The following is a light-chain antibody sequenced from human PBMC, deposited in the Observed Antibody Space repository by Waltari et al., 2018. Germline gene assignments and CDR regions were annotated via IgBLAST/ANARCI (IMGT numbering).Light chain of an antibody. J-gene: IGKJ2*01. Sequence: DIVMTQSPLSLPVTPGEPASISCRSSQSLLHSNGYKYLDWYLLKPGQSPQLLIYLGSSRASGVPARFSGSGSGTDFTLKISRVEAEDLGVYYCMQALQTPRTFGQGTKLDIK. CDR1: QSLLHSNGYKY. CDR2: LGS. CDR3: MQALQTPRT. V-gene: IGKV2-28*01.